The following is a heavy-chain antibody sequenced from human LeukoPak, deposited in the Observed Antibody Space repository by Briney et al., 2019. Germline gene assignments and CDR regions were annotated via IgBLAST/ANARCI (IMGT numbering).Heavy chain of an antibody. CDR2: INPSGGST. V-gene: IGHV1-46*01. CDR1: GYMFSSYY. CDR3: ARDVSNYLFWKAYYYMDV. Sequence: GASVKVSCKTSGYMFSSYYINWVRQAPGQGLEWMGIINPSGGSTNYAHKFQGRVSMTRDMSTSSVYIELSRLTYEDRAVYYCARDVSNYLFWKAYYYMDVWGKGTSVTVSS. D-gene: IGHD3-3*01. J-gene: IGHJ6*03.